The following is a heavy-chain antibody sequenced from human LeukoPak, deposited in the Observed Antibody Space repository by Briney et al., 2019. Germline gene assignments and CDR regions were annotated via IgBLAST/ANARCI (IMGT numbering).Heavy chain of an antibody. J-gene: IGHJ4*02. Sequence: KPSETLSLTCTVSGGSISSYYWSWIRQPAGKGLEWIGRIYTSGSTNYNPSLKSRVTMSVDTSKNQFSLKLPSVTAADTAVYYCARPVRGGHYYDSSGYYFDFWRQGPLVPVSS. CDR1: GGSISSYY. CDR2: IYTSGST. V-gene: IGHV4-4*07. CDR3: ARPVRGGHYYDSSGYYFDF. D-gene: IGHD3-22*01.